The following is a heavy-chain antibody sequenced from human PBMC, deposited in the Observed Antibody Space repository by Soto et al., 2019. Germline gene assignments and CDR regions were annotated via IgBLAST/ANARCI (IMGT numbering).Heavy chain of an antibody. D-gene: IGHD4-17*01. V-gene: IGHV4-34*01. CDR3: ASRPNDYGDQKADY. CDR1: GGSFSGYY. J-gene: IGHJ4*02. Sequence: QVQLQQWGAGLLKPSETLSLTCAVYGGSFSGYYWSWIRQPPGKGLEWIGEINHSGSTNYNPSLKSRVTISVDTSKNQFSLKLSSVTAADTAVYYCASRPNDYGDQKADYWGQGTLVTVSS. CDR2: INHSGST.